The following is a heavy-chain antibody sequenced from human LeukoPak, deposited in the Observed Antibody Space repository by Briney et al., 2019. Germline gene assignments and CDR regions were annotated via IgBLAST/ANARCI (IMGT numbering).Heavy chain of an antibody. D-gene: IGHD1-26*01. CDR2: IYYSGST. V-gene: IGHV4-61*01. CDR3: ARAGSGSYGDAFDI. CDR1: GGSVSSGSYY. Sequence: SETLSFTCTVSGGSVSSGSYYWSWIRQPPGKGLEWIGYIYYSGSTNYNPSLKSRVTISVDTSKNQFSLKLSSVTAADTAVYYCARAGSGSYGDAFDIWGQGTMVTVSS. J-gene: IGHJ3*02.